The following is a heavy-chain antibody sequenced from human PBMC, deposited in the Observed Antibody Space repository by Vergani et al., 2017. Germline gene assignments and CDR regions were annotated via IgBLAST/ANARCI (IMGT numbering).Heavy chain of an antibody. Sequence: QVQLQQWGAGLLKPSETLSLTCAVYGGSFSGYYWSWIRQPPGKGLEWIGEINHSGSTNYNPSLKSRVTISVDTSKNQCSLKLSSVTAADTAVYYCARGNRYCSGGSCPNGWYFDLWGRGTLVTVSS. CDR3: ARGNRYCSGGSCPNGWYFDL. V-gene: IGHV4-34*01. CDR1: GGSFSGYY. D-gene: IGHD2-15*01. CDR2: INHSGST. J-gene: IGHJ2*01.